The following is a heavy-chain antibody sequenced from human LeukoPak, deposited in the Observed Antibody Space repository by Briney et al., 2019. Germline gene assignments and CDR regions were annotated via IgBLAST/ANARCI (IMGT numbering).Heavy chain of an antibody. J-gene: IGHJ5*02. CDR1: GDSISSSSYY. D-gene: IGHD3-10*01. Sequence: SETLSLTCTVSGDSISSSSYYWGWIRQPPGKGLEWIGSIYYSGSAYYNPSLKSRVTISADTSKNQFSLKLSSVTAADTAVYYCARGRSLLWFGKYNWFDPWGQGTLVTVSS. V-gene: IGHV4-39*01. CDR2: IYYSGSA. CDR3: ARGRSLLWFGKYNWFDP.